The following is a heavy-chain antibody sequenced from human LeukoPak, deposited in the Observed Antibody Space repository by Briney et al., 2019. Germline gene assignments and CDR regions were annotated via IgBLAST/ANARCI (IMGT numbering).Heavy chain of an antibody. J-gene: IGHJ4*02. D-gene: IGHD5-18*01. CDR3: ARGTTMVTNCFDY. V-gene: IGHV1-69*13. CDR2: IIPIFGTA. CDR1: GGTFISYA. Sequence: GASVKVSCKASGGTFISYAISWVRQAPGQGLEWMGGIIPIFGTANYAQKFQGRVTITADESTSTAYMELSSLRSEDTAVCYCARGTTMVTNCFDYWGQGTLVIVSS.